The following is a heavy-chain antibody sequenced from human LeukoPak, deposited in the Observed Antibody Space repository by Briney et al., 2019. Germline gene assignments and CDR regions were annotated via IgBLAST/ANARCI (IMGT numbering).Heavy chain of an antibody. J-gene: IGHJ4*02. CDR2: ISSSSSYI. CDR3: ARDFVAAAGTEGFDY. CDR1: GFTFSSYS. Sequence: GRSLRLSCAASGFTFSSYSMNWVRQAPGKGLEWVSSISSSSSYIYYADSVKGRFTISRDSAKNSLYLQMNSLRAEDTAVYYCARDFVAAAGTEGFDYWGQGTLVTVSS. V-gene: IGHV3-21*01. D-gene: IGHD6-13*01.